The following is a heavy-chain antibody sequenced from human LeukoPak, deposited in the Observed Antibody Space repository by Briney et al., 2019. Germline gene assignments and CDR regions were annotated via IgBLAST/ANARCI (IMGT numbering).Heavy chain of an antibody. CDR1: GFTFDDYA. D-gene: IGHD6-19*01. J-gene: IGHJ4*02. Sequence: GRSLRLSCAASGFTFDDYAMHWVRQAPGKGLEWVSGISWNSGSIGYADSVKGRFTISRDNAKNSLYLQMNSLRAEDTALYYCAKAYRTGWPYYFDYWGQGTLVTVSS. V-gene: IGHV3-9*01. CDR3: AKAYRTGWPYYFDY. CDR2: ISWNSGSI.